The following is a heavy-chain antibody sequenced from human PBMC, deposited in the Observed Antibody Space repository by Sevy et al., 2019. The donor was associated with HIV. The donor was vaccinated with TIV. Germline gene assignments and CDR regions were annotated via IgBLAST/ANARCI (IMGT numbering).Heavy chain of an antibody. V-gene: IGHV3-30*18. CDR2: ISIDGSNK. J-gene: IGHJ4*02. D-gene: IGHD2-15*01. CDR3: AKDGGHIDIDY. CDR1: GFTFKYHG. Sequence: GGSLRLSCAASGFTFKYHGMHWVRQAPGKGLEWLSLISIDGSNKYYEDSVKGRFTISRDNAKNTVSVQMNSLRPEDTATYYCAKDGGHIDIDYWGQGILVTVSS.